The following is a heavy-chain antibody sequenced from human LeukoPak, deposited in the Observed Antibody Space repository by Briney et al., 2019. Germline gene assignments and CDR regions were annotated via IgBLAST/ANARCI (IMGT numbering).Heavy chain of an antibody. J-gene: IGHJ1*01. CDR3: ARDRKDGGPARYFQD. D-gene: IGHD3-16*01. CDR1: GYTFTSYG. V-gene: IGHV1-18*01. Sequence: ASVKVSCKASGYTFTSYGISWVRQAPGQGLEWMGWISAYNGNTNYAQKLQGRVTMTTDTSTSTAYMELRSLRSDDTAVYYCARDRKDGGPARYFQDWGQGTLVTVSS. CDR2: ISAYNGNT.